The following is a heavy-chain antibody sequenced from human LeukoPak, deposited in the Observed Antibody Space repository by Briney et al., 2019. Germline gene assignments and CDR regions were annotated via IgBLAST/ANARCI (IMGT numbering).Heavy chain of an antibody. CDR2: ITSSSRTI. Sequence: GGSLRLSCAASGFTLSSYSMNWVRQAPGKGLEWVSYITSSSRTIYYADSVKGRFTISRDNAKNSLYLQMNSLRAEDTAVYYCARGGGWFDPWGQGTLVTVSS. CDR3: ARGGGWFDP. CDR1: GFTLSSYS. V-gene: IGHV3-48*01. J-gene: IGHJ5*02.